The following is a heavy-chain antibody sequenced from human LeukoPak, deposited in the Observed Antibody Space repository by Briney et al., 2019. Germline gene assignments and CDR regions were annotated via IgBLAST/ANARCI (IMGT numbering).Heavy chain of an antibody. CDR3: ARHPHSGSYVRVRRHAFDI. D-gene: IGHD1-26*01. Sequence: PSETLSLTCAVYGGSFSGYYWSWIRQPPGKGLEWIGEINHSGSTNYNPSLKSRVTISVDTSKNQFSLKLSSVTAADTAVYYCARHPHSGSYVRVRRHAFDIWGQGTMVTVSS. J-gene: IGHJ3*02. CDR2: INHSGST. V-gene: IGHV4-34*01. CDR1: GGSFSGYY.